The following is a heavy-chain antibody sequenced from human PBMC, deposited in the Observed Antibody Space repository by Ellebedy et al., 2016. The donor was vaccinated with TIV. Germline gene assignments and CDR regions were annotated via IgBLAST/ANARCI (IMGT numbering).Heavy chain of an antibody. CDR3: ARDTTSDY. D-gene: IGHD1-1*01. J-gene: IGHJ4*02. CDR1: GFTFSDHY. CDR2: SRNKAKSYTT. V-gene: IGHV3-72*01. Sequence: GESLKISCAVSGFTFSDHYMDWVRLAPGKGPEWVGRSRNKAKSYTTDYAASVKGRFTISRDDSKNSLYLQMNSLKTEDTAIYYCARDTTSDYWGQGALGTVSS.